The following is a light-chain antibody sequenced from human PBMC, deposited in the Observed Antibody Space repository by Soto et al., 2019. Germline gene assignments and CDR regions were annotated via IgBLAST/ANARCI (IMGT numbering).Light chain of an antibody. J-gene: IGLJ1*01. V-gene: IGLV2-11*01. CDR1: SSDVGGYNY. CDR2: DVT. CDR3: CSYAGRYTYV. Sequence: QSVLTQPRSVSGSPGQSVTISCTGTSSDVGGYNYVSWYQQNPGKAPKLIIYDVTKRPSGVPDRFSGSKSGNTASLTISGLQAEDDANYYCCSYAGRYTYVFGSGTKLTVL.